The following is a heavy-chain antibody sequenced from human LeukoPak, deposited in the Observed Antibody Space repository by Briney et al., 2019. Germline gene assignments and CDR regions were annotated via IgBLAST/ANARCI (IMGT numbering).Heavy chain of an antibody. CDR3: ARVGYYDSSGYYILYNFDY. Sequence: GASVKVSCKVSGYTLTELSMHWVRQAPGKGLEWMGGFDPEDGETIYAQKFQGRVTMTEDTSTDTAYMELSSLRSDDTAVYYCARVGYYDSSGYYILYNFDYWGQGTLVTVSS. J-gene: IGHJ4*02. V-gene: IGHV1-24*01. D-gene: IGHD3-22*01. CDR1: GYTLTELS. CDR2: FDPEDGET.